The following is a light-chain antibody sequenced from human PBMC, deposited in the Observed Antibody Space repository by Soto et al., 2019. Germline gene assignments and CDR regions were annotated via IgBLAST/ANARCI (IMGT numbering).Light chain of an antibody. CDR1: QSLLHSSGYNY. Sequence: DIVMTQSPLFLPVTPGEPASISCRSSQSLLHSSGYNYLDWYLQKPGQSPQLLISLASNRASEVPDRLSGSGSGTDFTLKISRVEADDVGVYYCMQSLQITPTFGPGTRLEIK. CDR3: MQSLQITPT. J-gene: IGKJ5*01. CDR2: LAS. V-gene: IGKV2-28*01.